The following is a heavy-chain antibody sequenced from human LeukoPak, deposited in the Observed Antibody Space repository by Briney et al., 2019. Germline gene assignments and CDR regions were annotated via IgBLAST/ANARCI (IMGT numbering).Heavy chain of an antibody. CDR2: ISAYNGNT. CDR1: GYTFTSYV. CDR3: ARGGDKPYCSSTSCYIDY. V-gene: IGHV1-18*01. J-gene: IGHJ4*02. Sequence: ASVKVSCKASGYTFTSYVISSVRQAPGQGLEWMGWISAYNGNTNYAQKLQGRVTMTTDTSTSTAYMELRSLRSDDTAVYYCARGGDKPYCSSTSCYIDYWGQGTLVTVPS. D-gene: IGHD2-2*02.